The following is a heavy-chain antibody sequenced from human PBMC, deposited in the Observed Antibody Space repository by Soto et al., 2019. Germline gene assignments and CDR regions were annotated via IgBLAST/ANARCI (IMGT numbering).Heavy chain of an antibody. J-gene: IGHJ6*02. CDR3: AKDPFGGYSYGYYYGMDV. CDR2: ISYDGSNK. CDR1: GFTFSSYG. Sequence: GALRLSCAASGFTFSSYGMHWVRQAPGKGLEWVAVISYDGSNKYYADSVKGRFTISRDNSKNTLYLQMNSLRAEDTAVYYCAKDPFGGYSYGYYYGMDVWGQGTTVTVSS. D-gene: IGHD5-18*01. V-gene: IGHV3-30*18.